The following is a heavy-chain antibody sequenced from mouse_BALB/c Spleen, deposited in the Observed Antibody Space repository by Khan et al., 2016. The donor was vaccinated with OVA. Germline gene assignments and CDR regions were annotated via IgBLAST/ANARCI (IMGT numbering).Heavy chain of an antibody. CDR3: TRLAYYYDSEGFAY. J-gene: IGHJ3*01. CDR1: GFTFGTFG. D-gene: IGHD1-1*01. CDR2: ISTGGSST. Sequence: EVELVESGGDLVKPGGSLKLSCAASGFTFGTFGMSWVRQTPDKRLEWVATISTGGSSTYYSDIVKGRFIISRDNAKNILDLKMSSLKSEDTAMYYCTRLAYYYDSEGFAYWGQGTLVTVSA. V-gene: IGHV5-6*01.